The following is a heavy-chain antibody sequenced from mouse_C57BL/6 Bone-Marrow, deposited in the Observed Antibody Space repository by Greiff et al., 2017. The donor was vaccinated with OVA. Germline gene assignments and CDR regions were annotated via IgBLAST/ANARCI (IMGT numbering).Heavy chain of an antibody. J-gene: IGHJ4*01. CDR2: ISDGGSYT. V-gene: IGHV5-4*01. D-gene: IGHD4-1*01. CDR1: GFTFSSYA. CDR3: ARDQGGLTGRAMDY. Sequence: DVKLVESGGGLVKPGGSLKLSCAASGFTFSSYAMSWVRQTPEKRLEWVATISDGGSYTSYPDNVKGRFTISRDNAKNNLYLHMSHLKSEDTAMYYCARDQGGLTGRAMDYWGQGTSVTVSS.